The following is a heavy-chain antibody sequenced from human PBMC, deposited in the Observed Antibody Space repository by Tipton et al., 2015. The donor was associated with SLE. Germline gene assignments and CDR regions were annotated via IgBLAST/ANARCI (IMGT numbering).Heavy chain of an antibody. D-gene: IGHD4-23*01. CDR2: ISSSSSYT. J-gene: IGHJ4*02. Sequence: LSLTCAVYGGSLSGHYWSWIRQSPGKGLEWVSYISSSSSYTNYADSVKGRFTISRDNAKNSLYLQMNSLRAEDTAVYYCASGYGGKDYWGQGTLVTVSS. V-gene: IGHV3-11*06. CDR3: ASGYGGKDY. CDR1: GGSLSGHY.